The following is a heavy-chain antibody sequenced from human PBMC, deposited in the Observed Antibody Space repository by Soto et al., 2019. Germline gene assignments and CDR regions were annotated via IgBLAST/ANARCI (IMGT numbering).Heavy chain of an antibody. CDR2: FYYSGST. D-gene: IGHD2-8*01. J-gene: IGHJ4*02. CDR1: GGSIRSSSYY. CDR3: ARDGVHELVLMGWNLDY. Sequence: QLQLQESGPGLVKPSETLSLTCTVSGGSIRSSSYYWGLIRQPPGTVLECIGSFYYSGSTYYTPDPARRVTISVDTSKNPGALNRSSVTAADTAVSYCARDGVHELVLMGWNLDYWGQGTLGTVSS. V-gene: IGHV4-39*02.